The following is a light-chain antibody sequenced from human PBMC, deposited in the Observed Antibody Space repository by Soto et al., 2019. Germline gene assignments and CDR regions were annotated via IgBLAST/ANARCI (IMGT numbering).Light chain of an antibody. CDR1: QSISRY. Sequence: DIQMTQSPSSLSASVGDIVTITCRASQSISRYLNWYQQKPGKAPNLLIYVASSLQSEVPSRFSGSGSGTDFTLTISCLQSEDFATYYCQKYYSYPINFGQGTRLEIK. CDR2: VAS. J-gene: IGKJ5*01. CDR3: QKYYSYPIN. V-gene: IGKV1-39*01.